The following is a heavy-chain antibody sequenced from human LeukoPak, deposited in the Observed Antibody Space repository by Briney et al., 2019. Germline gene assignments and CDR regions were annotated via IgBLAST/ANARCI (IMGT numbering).Heavy chain of an antibody. J-gene: IGHJ4*02. CDR2: LNPNSGDT. Sequence: GASVKASCKASGYTFTDYYMHWVRQAPGQGREWMGWLNPNSGDTNYAQKFQDRVSMTRDTSISTAYMDLSDLRPDDTAVYYCARGRNIEMTTMSGGSDYWGQGTLVTVSS. CDR3: ARGRNIEMTTMSGGSDY. V-gene: IGHV1-2*02. CDR1: GYTFTDYY. D-gene: IGHD5-24*01.